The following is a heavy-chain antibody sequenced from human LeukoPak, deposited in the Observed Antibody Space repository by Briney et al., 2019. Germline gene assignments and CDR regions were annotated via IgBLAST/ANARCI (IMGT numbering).Heavy chain of an antibody. J-gene: IGHJ4*02. Sequence: GGSLRLSCTASGFTFSSYSMNWVRQAPGKGLEWVGFIRSKAYGGTTEYAASVKGRFTISRDDSKSIAYLQMNSLKTEDTAVYYCSRKDSSGYYYFDYWGQGTLVTVSS. D-gene: IGHD3-22*01. CDR2: IRSKAYGGTT. V-gene: IGHV3-49*04. CDR1: GFTFSSYS. CDR3: SRKDSSGYYYFDY.